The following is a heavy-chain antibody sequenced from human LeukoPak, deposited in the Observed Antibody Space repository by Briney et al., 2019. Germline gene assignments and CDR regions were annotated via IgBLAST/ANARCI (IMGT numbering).Heavy chain of an antibody. J-gene: IGHJ4*02. D-gene: IGHD2-2*01. CDR3: ARDLTYCSSTSCPHGY. CDR1: GGSISSGGYY. CDR2: IYHSGST. V-gene: IGHV4-30-2*01. Sequence: SQTLSLTCTVSGGSISSGGYYWSWIRQPPGKGLEWIGYIYHSGSTYYNPSLKSRVTISVDRSKNQFSLKLSSVTAADTAVYYCARDLTYCSSTSCPHGYWGQGTLVTVSS.